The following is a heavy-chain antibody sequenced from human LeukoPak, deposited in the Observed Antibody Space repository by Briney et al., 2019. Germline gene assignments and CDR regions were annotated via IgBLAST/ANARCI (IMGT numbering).Heavy chain of an antibody. V-gene: IGHV4-39*07. CDR2: IFYSGST. CDR1: GGSISTSSYY. J-gene: IGHJ4*02. CDR3: ASRKLGNDY. Sequence: SETLSLTCTVSGGSISTSSYYWGWVRQPPGKGLEWIGNIFYSGSTYYSPSLKSRVTISADTSKNEFSLKLNSVTAADTAVYYCASRKLGNDYWGQGTLVTVSS. D-gene: IGHD7-27*01.